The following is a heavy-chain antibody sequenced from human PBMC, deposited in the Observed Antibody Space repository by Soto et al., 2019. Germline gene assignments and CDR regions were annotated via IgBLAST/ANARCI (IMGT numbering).Heavy chain of an antibody. J-gene: IGHJ6*02. CDR2: ISYDGSNK. CDR1: GFTFSSYG. D-gene: IGHD6-13*01. V-gene: IGHV3-30*18. Sequence: SLRLSCAASGFTFSSYGMHWVRQAPGKGLEWVAVISYDGSNKYYADSVKGRFTISRDNSKNTLYLQMNSLRAEDTAVYYCAKDYAAAGFYGMDVWGQGTTVTVSS. CDR3: AKDYAAAGFYGMDV.